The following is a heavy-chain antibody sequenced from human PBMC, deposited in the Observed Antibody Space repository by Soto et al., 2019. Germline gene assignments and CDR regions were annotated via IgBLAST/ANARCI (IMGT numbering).Heavy chain of an antibody. D-gene: IGHD1-26*01. CDR3: AREQVGEYGFDI. V-gene: IGHV6-1*01. CDR1: GDSVSSNSAA. CDR2: TYYRSKWYN. Sequence: KQSQTLSLTCAISGDSVSSNSAAWNWIRQSPWRGLEWLGRTYYRSKWYNEYAESVKSRITVNPDTPKNQFSLQLNSVIPEDTAVYYCAREQVGEYGFDIWGQGTMVTVSS. J-gene: IGHJ3*02.